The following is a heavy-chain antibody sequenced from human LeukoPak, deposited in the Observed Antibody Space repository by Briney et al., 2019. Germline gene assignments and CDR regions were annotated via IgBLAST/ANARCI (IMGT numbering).Heavy chain of an antibody. CDR2: ISTSSSYI. V-gene: IGHV3-21*04. CDR3: ATYRQVLLPFES. CDR1: GFTFSRYS. Sequence: PGGSLRLSCAASGFTFSRYSLNWVRQAPGKGLEWVSSISTSSSYIYYADSVKGRFTISRDNAKNSLYLQMNSLRAEDTAIYYCATYRQVLLPFESWGQGTRVTVSS. D-gene: IGHD2-8*02. J-gene: IGHJ4*02.